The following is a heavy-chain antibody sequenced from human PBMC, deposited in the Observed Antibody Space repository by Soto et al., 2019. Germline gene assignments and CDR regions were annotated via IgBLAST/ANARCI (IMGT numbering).Heavy chain of an antibody. J-gene: IGHJ4*02. V-gene: IGHV4-31*03. CDR3: ARVRYYDSSGYLVGPFDY. CDR1: GGSISSGGYY. Sequence: SETLSLTCTVSGGSISSGGYYWSWIRQHPGKGLEWIGYIYYSGSTYYNPSLKSRVTISVDTSKNQFSLKLSSVTAADTAVYYCARVRYYDSSGYLVGPFDYWGQGTLVTVSS. CDR2: IYYSGST. D-gene: IGHD3-22*01.